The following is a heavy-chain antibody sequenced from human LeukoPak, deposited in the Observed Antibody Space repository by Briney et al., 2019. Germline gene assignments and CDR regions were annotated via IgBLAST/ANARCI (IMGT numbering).Heavy chain of an antibody. D-gene: IGHD1-26*01. CDR3: AKDVRYSGSYYYDY. V-gene: IGHV3-23*01. CDR1: GFTFSSYA. CDR2: ISGSGGST. Sequence: PGGSLRLSCAASGFTFSSYAMSWVRQAPGKGLEWVSAISGSGGSTYYADSVKGRLTISRDNSENTLYLQMNSLRAEDTAVYYCAKDVRYSGSYYYDYWGQGTLVTVSS. J-gene: IGHJ4*02.